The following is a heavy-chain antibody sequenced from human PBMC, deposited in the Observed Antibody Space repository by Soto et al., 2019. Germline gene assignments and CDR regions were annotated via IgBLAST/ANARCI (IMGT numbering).Heavy chain of an antibody. CDR2: INPSSGAT. J-gene: IGHJ6*02. Sequence: QEQLVQSGAEVKEPGASLKVSCKASGDIFTSNYIHWVRQAPGQGLEWMGRINPSSGATLYAQKFQGRLTLTTDTSTSTVYMDLNSLKSEDSAVYYCASRVLCDMDVWGQGTTVTVSS. V-gene: IGHV1-46*01. D-gene: IGHD2-21*01. CDR1: GDIFTSNY. CDR3: ASRVLCDMDV.